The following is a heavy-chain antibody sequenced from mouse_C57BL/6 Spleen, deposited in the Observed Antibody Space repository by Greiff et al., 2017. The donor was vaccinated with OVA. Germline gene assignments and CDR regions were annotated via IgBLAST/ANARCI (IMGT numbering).Heavy chain of an antibody. V-gene: IGHV1-80*01. CDR3: ARRNYYAYAMDY. CDR2: IYPGDGDT. D-gene: IGHD1-1*01. Sequence: QVQLQQSGAELVKPGASVKISCKASGYAFSSYWMNWVKQRPGKGLEWIGQIYPGDGDTNYNGKFKGKATLTTDKSSSTAYMQLSSLTSEDSAVYFCARRNYYAYAMDYWGQGTSVTVSS. CDR1: GYAFSSYW. J-gene: IGHJ4*01.